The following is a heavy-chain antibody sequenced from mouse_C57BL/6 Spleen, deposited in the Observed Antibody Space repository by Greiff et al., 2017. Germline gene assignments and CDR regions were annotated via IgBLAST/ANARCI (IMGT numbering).Heavy chain of an antibody. J-gene: IGHJ3*01. CDR3: ARDSLYYYGSAWFAY. D-gene: IGHD1-1*01. CDR1: GYSITSGYY. CDR2: ISYDGSN. Sequence: DVQLVESGPGLVKPSQSLSLTCSVTGYSITSGYYWNWIRQFPGNKLEWMGYISYDGSNNYNPSLKNRISITRDTSKNQFFLKLNSVTTEDTATYYCARDSLYYYGSAWFAYWGQGSLVTVSA. V-gene: IGHV3-6*01.